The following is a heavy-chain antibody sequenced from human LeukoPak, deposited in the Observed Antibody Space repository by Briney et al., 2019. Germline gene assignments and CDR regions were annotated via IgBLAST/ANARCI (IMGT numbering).Heavy chain of an antibody. CDR2: IYYSGST. CDR1: GGSISSSSYY. CDR3: ARRYCSSTSCLLSWFDP. D-gene: IGHD2-2*01. J-gene: IGHJ5*02. Sequence: SETLPLTCTVSGGSISSSSYYWGWIRQPPGKGLEWIGSIYYSGSTYYNPSLKSRVTISVDTSKNQFSLKLSSVTAADTAVYYCARRYCSSTSCLLSWFDPWGQGTLVTVSS. V-gene: IGHV4-39*01.